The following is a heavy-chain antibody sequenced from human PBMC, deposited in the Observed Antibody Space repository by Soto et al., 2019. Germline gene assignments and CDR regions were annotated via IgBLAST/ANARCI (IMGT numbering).Heavy chain of an antibody. CDR1: GYSFTKYG. V-gene: IGHV1-3*01. J-gene: IGHJ6*02. CDR2: INPGNGDT. Sequence: EASVKVSCKTSGYSFTKYGLHWVRQAPGQRLEWMGWINPGNGDTKYSQKFQGRVTITRDTSATTAYMELSSLRSEDPAVFYCARTDCSSTSCYNYYYYGMDVWGQGTTVTVS. D-gene: IGHD2-2*01. CDR3: ARTDCSSTSCYNYYYYGMDV.